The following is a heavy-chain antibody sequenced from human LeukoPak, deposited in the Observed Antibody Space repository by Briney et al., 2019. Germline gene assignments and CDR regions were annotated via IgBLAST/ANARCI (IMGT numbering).Heavy chain of an antibody. CDR2: IYPGDSDT. CDR1: GYSFISYW. CDR3: ARHWYSSGWYRSWFDP. V-gene: IGHV5-51*01. Sequence: GESLKISCKGSGYSFISYWIGWVRQMPGKGLEWMGIIYPGDSDTRYSPSFQGQVTISADKSISTAYLQWSSLKASDTAMYYCARHWYSSGWYRSWFDPWGQGTLVTVSS. D-gene: IGHD6-19*01. J-gene: IGHJ5*02.